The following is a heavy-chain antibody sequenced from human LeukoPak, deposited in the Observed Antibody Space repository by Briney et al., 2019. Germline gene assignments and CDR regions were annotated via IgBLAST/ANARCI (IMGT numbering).Heavy chain of an antibody. J-gene: IGHJ5*02. D-gene: IGHD2-15*01. CDR1: GGTFSSYA. Sequence: SVKVSCEASGGTFSSYAISWVRQAPGQGLEWMGRIIPIFGIANYAQKFQGRVTITADKSTSTAYMELSSLRSEDTAVYYCASDSSGGSSKWFDPWGQGTLVTVSS. V-gene: IGHV1-69*04. CDR2: IIPIFGIA. CDR3: ASDSSGGSSKWFDP.